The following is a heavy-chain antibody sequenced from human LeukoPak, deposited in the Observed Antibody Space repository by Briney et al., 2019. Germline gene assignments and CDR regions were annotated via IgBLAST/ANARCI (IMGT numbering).Heavy chain of an antibody. CDR2: IRSRTNDE. V-gene: IGHV3-21*01. CDR1: GFTFSNYG. CDR3: ARGFASGGGWFDP. J-gene: IGHJ5*02. D-gene: IGHD3-10*01. Sequence: GGSLRLSCAASGFTFSNYGMHWVRQAPGKGLEWVSSIRSRTNDEYYADSVKGRFTISRDNAKNSLFLQMNSLRAEDTAVYYCARGFASGGGWFDPWGQGTRVTVSS.